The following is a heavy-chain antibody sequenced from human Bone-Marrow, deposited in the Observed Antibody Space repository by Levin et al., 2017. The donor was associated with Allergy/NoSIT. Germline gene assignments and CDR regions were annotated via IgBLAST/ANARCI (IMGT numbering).Heavy chain of an antibody. D-gene: IGHD2-15*01. V-gene: IGHV1-69*02. CDR3: AVGYCSGGSCYPHFRFDP. CDR1: GGTFSSFT. J-gene: IGHJ5*02. Sequence: SVKVSCKASGGTFSSFTINWVRQAPGQGLEWMGRIIPIVGIANYAQKFQGRVTITADKSTTTAYMELSSLRSEDTAVYYCAVGYCSGGSCYPHFRFDPWGQGTLVAVSS. CDR2: IIPIVGIA.